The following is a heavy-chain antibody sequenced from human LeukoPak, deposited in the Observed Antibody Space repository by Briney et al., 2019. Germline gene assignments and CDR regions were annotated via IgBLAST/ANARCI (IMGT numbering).Heavy chain of an antibody. CDR2: ISYDGSNK. V-gene: IGHV3-30*18. D-gene: IGHD5-18*01. J-gene: IGHJ4*02. CDR3: AKSGGYSYGYYFDY. Sequence: GGSLRLSCAASGFTFSSYGMHWVRQAPGKGLEWVAVISYDGSNKYYADSVKGRFTISRDNSKNTLYLQMNSLRAEDTAVYYCAKSGGYSYGYYFDYWGQGTLVTVSS. CDR1: GFTFSSYG.